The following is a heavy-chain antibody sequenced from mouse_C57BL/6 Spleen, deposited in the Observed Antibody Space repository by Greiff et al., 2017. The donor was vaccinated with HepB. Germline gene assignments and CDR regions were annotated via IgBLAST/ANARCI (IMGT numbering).Heavy chain of an antibody. J-gene: IGHJ4*01. V-gene: IGHV1-19*01. CDR1: GYTFTDYY. CDR2: INPYNGGT. Sequence: DVQLQESGPVLVKPGASVKMSCKASGYTFTDYYMNWVKQSHGKSLEWIGVINPYNGGTSYNQKFKGKATLTVDKSSSTAYMELNSLTSEDSAVYYGARRGIITTVAYAMDYWGQGTSVTVSS. D-gene: IGHD1-1*01. CDR3: ARRGIITTVAYAMDY.